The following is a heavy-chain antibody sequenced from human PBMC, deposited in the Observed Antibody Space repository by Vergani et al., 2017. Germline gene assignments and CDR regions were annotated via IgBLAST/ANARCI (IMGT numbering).Heavy chain of an antibody. D-gene: IGHD2-2*01. J-gene: IGHJ3*02. Sequence: EVQLLESGGGLVQPGGSLRLSCAASGFTFSSYAMSWVRQAPGKGLEWVSAFSGSGGSTYYADSVKGRFTISRDNSKNTLYLQMNSLRAEDTAVYYCAKDRGYCSSTSCGMGREDAFDIWGQGTMVTVSS. CDR3: AKDRGYCSSTSCGMGREDAFDI. CDR1: GFTFSSYA. V-gene: IGHV3-23*01. CDR2: FSGSGGST.